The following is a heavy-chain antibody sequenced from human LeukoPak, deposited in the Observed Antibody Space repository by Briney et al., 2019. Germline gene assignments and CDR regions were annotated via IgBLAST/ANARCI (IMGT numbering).Heavy chain of an antibody. CDR1: GYSFTNSG. CDR3: ARDYCTNGVCLNWFDP. D-gene: IGHD2-8*01. J-gene: IGHJ5*02. V-gene: IGHV1-2*02. CDR2: INPNSGGT. Sequence: ASVKVSCRASGYSFTNSGISWVRQAPGQGLEWMGWINPNSGGTNYAQKFQGRVTMTRDTSISTAYMELSRLRSDDTAVYYCARDYCTNGVCLNWFDPWGQGTLVTASS.